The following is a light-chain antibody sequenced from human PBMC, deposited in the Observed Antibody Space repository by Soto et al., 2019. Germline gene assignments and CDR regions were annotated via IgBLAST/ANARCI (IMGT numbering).Light chain of an antibody. CDR1: QSVSHN. Sequence: EIVMTQSPATLSVSPGERATLSCGASQSVSHNLAWYQQKPGQAPRLLFYGASFRATGVPARFSGSGSGTDFTLTISSLQSEDFAIYYCQQSNNWPYTFGQGTKLEIK. CDR3: QQSNNWPYT. CDR2: GAS. J-gene: IGKJ2*01. V-gene: IGKV3-15*01.